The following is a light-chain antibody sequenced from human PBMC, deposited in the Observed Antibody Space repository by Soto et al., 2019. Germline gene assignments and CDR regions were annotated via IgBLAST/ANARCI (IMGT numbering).Light chain of an antibody. J-gene: IGKJ1*01. Sequence: DIQMTQSPSPLSAFVGNRVTITCRASPSISTSLAWYQQKPGKAPKLLIYLASILESGVPARFSGSGSATDFTLSISSLQPDDFATYYCQQYGSYSRTFGQGTKVDI. CDR2: LAS. CDR3: QQYGSYSRT. V-gene: IGKV1-5*03. CDR1: PSISTS.